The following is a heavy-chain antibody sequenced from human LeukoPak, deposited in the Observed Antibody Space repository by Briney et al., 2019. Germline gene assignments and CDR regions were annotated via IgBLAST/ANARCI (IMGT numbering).Heavy chain of an antibody. Sequence: PGGSLRLSCAASGFTFSSYSMNWVRQAPGKGLEWVSSISRSSSCIDYADSVKGRFTISRDNAKNSLYLQMNSLGAEDTAVYYCAGGGYLNWFDPWGQGTLVTVSS. CDR2: ISRSSSCI. CDR1: GFTFSSYS. V-gene: IGHV3-21*01. CDR3: AGGGYLNWFDP. D-gene: IGHD3-22*01. J-gene: IGHJ5*02.